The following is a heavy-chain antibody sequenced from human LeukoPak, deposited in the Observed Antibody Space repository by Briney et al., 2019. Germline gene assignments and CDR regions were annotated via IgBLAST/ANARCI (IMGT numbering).Heavy chain of an antibody. CDR1: AFSPNAYN. CDR3: VRDRGTYRPIDY. Sequence: GGSLRLSCAASAFSPNAYNMNWVRQAPGKGLEWISSISYTGTYIYYADSVKGRFTISRDNAQNSLYLQMNSLRAEDTAIYYCVRDRGTYRPIDYWGQGTLVTVSS. D-gene: IGHD1-26*01. CDR2: ISYTGTYI. V-gene: IGHV3-21*04. J-gene: IGHJ4*02.